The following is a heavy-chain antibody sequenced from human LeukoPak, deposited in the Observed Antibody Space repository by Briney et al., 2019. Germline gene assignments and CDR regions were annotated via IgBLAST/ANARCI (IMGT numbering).Heavy chain of an antibody. J-gene: IGHJ3*02. CDR2: IYHSGTT. V-gene: IGHV4-4*02. CDR3: AREGSGSGDAFDI. CDR1: GGSISSSNW. D-gene: IGHD3-10*01. Sequence: SGTLSLTCAVSGGSISSSNWWSWVRQPPGKGLEWIGEIYHSGTTNYNPSLKSRVTISLDESKNQFSLILTSVTAADTAVYYCAREGSGSGDAFDIWGQGTMVTVSS.